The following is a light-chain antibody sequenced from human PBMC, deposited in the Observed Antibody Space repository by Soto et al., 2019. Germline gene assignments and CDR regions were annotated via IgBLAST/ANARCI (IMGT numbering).Light chain of an antibody. CDR2: LNSDGSH. Sequence: QSVLTQSPSASASLGASVKLTCTLSSGHSNYAIAWHQQQPEKGPRYLMNLNSDGSHSKGDGIPDRFSGSSSGAERYLTISSLHSEDEADYYCQTWGTGFALFGGGTKLTVL. J-gene: IGLJ3*02. CDR3: QTWGTGFAL. CDR1: SGHSNYA. V-gene: IGLV4-69*01.